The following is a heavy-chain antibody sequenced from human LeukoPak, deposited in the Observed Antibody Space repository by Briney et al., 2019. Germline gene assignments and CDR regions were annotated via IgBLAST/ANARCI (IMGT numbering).Heavy chain of an antibody. D-gene: IGHD3-22*01. CDR1: GFTFSSYA. J-gene: IGHJ4*02. V-gene: IGHV3-23*01. CDR3: AKSLNYYDSSGYYGALDY. CDR2: ISGSGGST. Sequence: QPGGSLRLSCAASGFTFSSYAMSWVRQAPGKGLEWVSAISGSGGSTYYADSVKGRLTISRDNSKNTLYLQMNSLRAEDTAVYYCAKSLNYYDSSGYYGALDYWGQGTLVTVSS.